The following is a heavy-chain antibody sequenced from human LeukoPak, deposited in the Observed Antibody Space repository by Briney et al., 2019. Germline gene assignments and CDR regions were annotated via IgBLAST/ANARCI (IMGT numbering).Heavy chain of an antibody. Sequence: SETLSLTCAVYGGSFSGYYWSWIRQPPGKGLEWIGEINHSGSTNYNPSLKSRVTISVDTSKNQFSLKLSSVTAADTAVYYCARAPPSILYVRGYFDYWGQGTLVTVSS. CDR1: GGSFSGYY. J-gene: IGHJ4*02. D-gene: IGHD2-8*01. CDR2: INHSGST. CDR3: ARAPPSILYVRGYFDY. V-gene: IGHV4-34*01.